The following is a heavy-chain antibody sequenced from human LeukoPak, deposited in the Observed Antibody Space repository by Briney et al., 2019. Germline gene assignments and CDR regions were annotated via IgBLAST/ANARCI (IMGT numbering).Heavy chain of an antibody. J-gene: IGHJ3*02. CDR2: IYHSGST. V-gene: IGHV4-38-2*02. CDR3: ARDGGARGYSFIRGQNAFDI. CDR1: GYSIYSGYY. Sequence: PSETLSRTCIVSGYSIYSGYYWCWVRQPPGKGLEWIGSIYHSGSTYYNPSLKSRVTISVHTSKNQFSLKLSSVTAEDTAVYYCARDGGARGYSFIRGQNAFDIWGQGTMVTVSS. D-gene: IGHD5-18*01.